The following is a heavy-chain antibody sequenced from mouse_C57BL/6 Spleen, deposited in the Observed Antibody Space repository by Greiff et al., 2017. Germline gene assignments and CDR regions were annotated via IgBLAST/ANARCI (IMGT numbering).Heavy chain of an antibody. J-gene: IGHJ2*01. D-gene: IGHD1-1*01. V-gene: IGHV1-53*01. Sequence: QVQLQQPGTELVKPGASVKLSCKASGYTFTSYWMHWVKQRPGQGLEWIGNINPRNGGTNYKEKFKSKATLTVDKSSSTAYMQLSSLTSEDSAVYDCARLPSDYDGSSPLDYWGQGTTLTVSS. CDR3: ARLPSDYDGSSPLDY. CDR1: GYTFTSYW. CDR2: INPRNGGT.